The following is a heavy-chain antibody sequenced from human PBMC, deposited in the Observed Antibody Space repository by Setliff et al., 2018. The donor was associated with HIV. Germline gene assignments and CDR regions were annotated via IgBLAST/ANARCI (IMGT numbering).Heavy chain of an antibody. CDR1: GGTFSSYA. J-gene: IGHJ5*02. Sequence: PSVKVSCKASGGTFSSYAISWVRQAPGQGLEWMGGIIPILGIANYAQKFQGRVTITADKSTSTAYMELSSLRSEDTAVYYCARQNRYYYGSGSFHNWFDPWGQGTLVTVSS. CDR2: IIPILGIA. V-gene: IGHV1-69*10. CDR3: ARQNRYYYGSGSFHNWFDP. D-gene: IGHD3-10*01.